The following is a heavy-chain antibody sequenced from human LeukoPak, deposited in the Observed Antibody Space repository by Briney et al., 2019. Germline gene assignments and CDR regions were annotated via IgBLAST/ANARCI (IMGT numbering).Heavy chain of an antibody. D-gene: IGHD6-6*01. J-gene: IGHJ4*02. CDR2: INHSGST. CDR3: ARDRWADSSSSFDY. Sequence: SETLSLTCAVYGGSFSGYYWSWIRQPPGKGLEWIGEINHSGSTNYNPSLKSRVTISVDASKNQFSLKLSSVTAADTAVYYCARDRWADSSSSFDYWDQGTLVTVSS. V-gene: IGHV4-34*01. CDR1: GGSFSGYY.